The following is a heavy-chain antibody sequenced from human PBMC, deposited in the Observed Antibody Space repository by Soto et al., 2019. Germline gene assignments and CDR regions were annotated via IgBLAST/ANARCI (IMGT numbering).Heavy chain of an antibody. D-gene: IGHD6-13*01. V-gene: IGHV1-3*01. CDR3: ARDPGAAAVTDY. CDR1: GYTFTSYA. J-gene: IGHJ4*02. CDR2: INAGNGNT. Sequence: GASVKVSCKASGYTFTSYAMHWVRQAPGQRLEWTGWINAGNGNTKYSQKFQGRVTITRDTSASTAHMELSSLRSEDTAVYYCARDPGAAAVTDYWGQGTLVTVSS.